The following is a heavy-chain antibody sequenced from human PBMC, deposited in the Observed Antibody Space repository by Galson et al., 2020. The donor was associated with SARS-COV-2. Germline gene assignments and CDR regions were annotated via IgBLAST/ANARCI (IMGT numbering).Heavy chain of an antibody. J-gene: IGHJ6*03. Sequence: ASVKVSCKASGYTFTSYDINWVRQATGQGLEWMGWMNPNSGNTGYAQKFQGRVTITRNTSISPAYMELSSLRSEDTAVYYCARGVLRPRGILGVVIAFYDMDVWGKGTTVTVSS. CDR2: MNPNSGNT. CDR3: ARGVLRPRGILGVVIAFYDMDV. D-gene: IGHD3-3*01. V-gene: IGHV1-8*01. CDR1: GYTFTSYD.